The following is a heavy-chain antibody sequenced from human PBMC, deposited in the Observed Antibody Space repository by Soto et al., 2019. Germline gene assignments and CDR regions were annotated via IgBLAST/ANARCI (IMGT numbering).Heavy chain of an antibody. V-gene: IGHV4-59*01. CDR3: ARGETYYDFWSGYSH. CDR2: IYYSGST. D-gene: IGHD3-3*01. CDR1: GGSISSYY. J-gene: IGHJ4*02. Sequence: SETRSLTCTVSGGSISSYYWSWIRQPPGKGLEWIGYIYYSGSTNYNPSLKSRVTISVDTSKNQFSLKLSSVTAADTAVYYCARGETYYDFWSGYSHWGQGTLVTLSP.